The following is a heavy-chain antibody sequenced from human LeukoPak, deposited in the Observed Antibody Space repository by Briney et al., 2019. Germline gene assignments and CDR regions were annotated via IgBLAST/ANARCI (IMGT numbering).Heavy chain of an antibody. CDR1: GYTFTSSG. CDR2: ISTYNGNT. CDR3: ARDFTPDEDSYYFDY. V-gene: IGHV1-18*01. J-gene: IGHJ4*02. D-gene: IGHD2-21*01. Sequence: VASVKVSCKASGYTFTSSGISWVRQAPGQGLEWMGWISTYNGNTNYPQKLQGRVTMTTDTSTSTAFVELRSLRSDDTAVYYCARDFTPDEDSYYFDYWGQGTLVTVSS.